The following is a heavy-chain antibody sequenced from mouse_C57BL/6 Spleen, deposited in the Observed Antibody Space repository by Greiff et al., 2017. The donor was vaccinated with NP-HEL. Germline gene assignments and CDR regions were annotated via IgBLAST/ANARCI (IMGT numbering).Heavy chain of an antibody. CDR3: AREGIGEYYFDY. V-gene: IGHV1-53*01. CDR1: GYTFTSYW. CDR2: INPSNGGT. J-gene: IGHJ2*01. Sequence: QVQLKQPGTELVKPGASVKLSCKASGYTFTSYWMHWVKQRPGQGLEWIGNINPSNGGTNYNEKFKSKATLTVDKSSSTAYMQLSSLTSEDSAVYYCAREGIGEYYFDYWGQGTTLTVSS. D-gene: IGHD2-14*01.